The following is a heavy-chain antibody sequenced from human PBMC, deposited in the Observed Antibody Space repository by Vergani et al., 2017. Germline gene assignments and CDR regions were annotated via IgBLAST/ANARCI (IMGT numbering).Heavy chain of an antibody. Sequence: QVQLQELVSGPVKPLETLSLSCTVSLGSISSYYWSWIRLPAGKGLEWIARIYTSGSTNYNPSLKSRVTMSVDTSKNQFSLMLSSVTAANTAVYYCARDYSSSTSCFVDYWGQGTLVTVSS. J-gene: IGHJ4*02. CDR2: IYTSGST. D-gene: IGHD2-2*01. CDR1: LGSISSYY. V-gene: IGHV4-4*07. CDR3: ARDYSSSTSCFVDY.